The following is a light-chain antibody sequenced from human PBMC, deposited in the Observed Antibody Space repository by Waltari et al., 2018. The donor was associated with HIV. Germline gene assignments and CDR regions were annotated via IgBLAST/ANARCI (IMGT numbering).Light chain of an antibody. CDR2: WAS. Sequence: DIVMTQSQDSLAVSLGERATTHCKPSQSVLYSSNNKNYLSWYQQKPGQPPKLLIYWASTRESGVPDRFSGSGSGTDFTLTNSGLQAEDVAVYYCQEYYSTPRTFGQGTKVEIK. CDR3: QEYYSTPRT. V-gene: IGKV4-1*01. CDR1: QSVLYSSNNKNY. J-gene: IGKJ1*01.